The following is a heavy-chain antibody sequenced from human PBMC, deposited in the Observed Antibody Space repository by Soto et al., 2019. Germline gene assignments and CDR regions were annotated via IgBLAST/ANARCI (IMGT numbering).Heavy chain of an antibody. D-gene: IGHD4-17*01. CDR2: ISSSSSYI. Sequence: GGSLRLSCAASGFTFSSYSMNWVRQAPGKGLEWVSSISSSSSYIYYADSVKGRFTISRDNAKNSLYLQMNSLRAEDTAVYYCARVSTDYGDSEGDDAFDIWGQGTMVTVSS. J-gene: IGHJ3*02. CDR1: GFTFSSYS. V-gene: IGHV3-21*01. CDR3: ARVSTDYGDSEGDDAFDI.